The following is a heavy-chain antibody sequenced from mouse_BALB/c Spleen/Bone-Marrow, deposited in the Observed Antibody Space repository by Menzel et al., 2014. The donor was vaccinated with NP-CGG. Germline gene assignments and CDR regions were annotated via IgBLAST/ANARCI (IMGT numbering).Heavy chain of an antibody. V-gene: IGHV14-3*02. CDR1: GFNTKDTY. CDR3: ARNYGYGKSFAY. Sequence: VQLQQSGAELVKPGASVKLSCTASGFNTKDTYMHWVKQRPGQGLEWIGRIDPANGNTKYDPKFQGKATITADTSSNTAYLQLSSLTSEDTAVYYCARNYGYGKSFAYWGQGTLVTVSA. J-gene: IGHJ3*01. CDR2: IDPANGNT. D-gene: IGHD2-2*01.